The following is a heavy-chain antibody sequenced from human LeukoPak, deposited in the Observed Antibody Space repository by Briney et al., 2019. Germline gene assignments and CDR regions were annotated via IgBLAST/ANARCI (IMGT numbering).Heavy chain of an antibody. CDR3: ARGPIAAAGDY. V-gene: IGHV1-18*01. Sequence: ASVTVSCTASGYTFTSYGITWVRQAPGQGLDWMGWINANNGNTSYAQNLQGTVTMTRDTSTSTAYMELRSLRSDDTAVYYCARGPIAAAGDYWGQGTLVTVSS. D-gene: IGHD6-13*01. CDR2: INANNGNT. CDR1: GYTFTSYG. J-gene: IGHJ4*02.